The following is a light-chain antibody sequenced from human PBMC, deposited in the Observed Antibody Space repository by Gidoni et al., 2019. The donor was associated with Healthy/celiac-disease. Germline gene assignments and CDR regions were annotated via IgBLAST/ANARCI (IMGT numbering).Light chain of an antibody. Sequence: VVMTQSPLSLPVTLGQPASISCRSSQSLVYSDGNTYLNWFQQRPGQSPRRLIYKVSNRDSGVPDRFSGRGSGTDFTLKISRVEAEDVGVYYCMQGTHWPWTFXXXTKVEIK. V-gene: IGKV2-30*01. CDR1: QSLVYSDGNTY. J-gene: IGKJ1*01. CDR3: MQGTHWPWT. CDR2: KVS.